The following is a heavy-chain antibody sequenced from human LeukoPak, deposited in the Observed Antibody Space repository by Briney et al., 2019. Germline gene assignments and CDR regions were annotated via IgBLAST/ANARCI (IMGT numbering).Heavy chain of an antibody. V-gene: IGHV3-23*01. D-gene: IGHD3-10*01. CDR3: AKASYYYGSGSYPLDY. CDR1: GFTFSSYA. Sequence: GGSLRLSCAASGFTFSSYAMSWVRQAPGKGLEWVSAISGSGGSTYYADSVKGRFTISRDNSKNTLYLQMNSLRAEDTAVYYCAKASYYYGSGSYPLDYWGQGTLVTVSS. CDR2: ISGSGGST. J-gene: IGHJ4*02.